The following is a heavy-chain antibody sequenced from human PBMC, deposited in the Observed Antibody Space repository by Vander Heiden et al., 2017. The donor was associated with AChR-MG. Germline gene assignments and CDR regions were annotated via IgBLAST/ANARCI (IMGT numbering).Heavy chain of an antibody. Sequence: EVQLVESGGGLVKPGGSLRLSCAASGFTFSSYSMNWVRQAPGKGLEWVSSISSSSSYIYYADSVKGRFTISRDNAKNSLYLQMNSLRAEDTAVYYCARDRRNMGYGMDVWGQGTTVTVSS. J-gene: IGHJ6*02. CDR2: ISSSSSYI. D-gene: IGHD3-10*01. CDR3: ARDRRNMGYGMDV. CDR1: GFTFSSYS. V-gene: IGHV3-21*01.